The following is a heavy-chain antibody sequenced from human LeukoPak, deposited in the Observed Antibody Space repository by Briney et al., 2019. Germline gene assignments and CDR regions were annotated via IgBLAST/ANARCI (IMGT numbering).Heavy chain of an antibody. J-gene: IGHJ4*02. CDR2: ISYDGSNK. V-gene: IGHV3-30*04. D-gene: IGHD5-24*01. CDR1: GFTFSSYA. CDR3: AKWPTGGDGYNYPDYYFDY. Sequence: GGSRRLSCAASGFTFSSYAMHWVRQAPGKGLEWVAVISYDGSNKYYADSVKGRFTISRDNSKNTLYLQMNSLRPEDTAVYYCAKWPTGGDGYNYPDYYFDYWGQGTLVTVSS.